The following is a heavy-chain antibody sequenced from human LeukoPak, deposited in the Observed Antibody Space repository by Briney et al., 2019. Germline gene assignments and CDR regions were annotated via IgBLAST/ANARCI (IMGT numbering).Heavy chain of an antibody. Sequence: ASVKVSCKASGYTFTSYYMHSVRQAPGQGLEWMGWINPNSGGTNYAQKFQGRVTMTRDTSSSTAYMELSRLRSDDTAVYYGARPAPFGRDYWGQGTLVTVSS. D-gene: IGHD1-26*01. J-gene: IGHJ4*02. V-gene: IGHV1-2*02. CDR2: INPNSGGT. CDR3: ARPAPFGRDY. CDR1: GYTFTSYY.